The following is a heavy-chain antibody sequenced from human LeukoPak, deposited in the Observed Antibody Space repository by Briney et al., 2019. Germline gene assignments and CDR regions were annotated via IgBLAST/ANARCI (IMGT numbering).Heavy chain of an antibody. D-gene: IGHD2-15*01. CDR2: IIPIFGTA. J-gene: IGHJ4*02. Sequence: ASVKVSCKASGGTFSSYAISWVRQAPGQGLEWMGGIIPIFGTANYAQKFQGRVTITADESTSTAYMGLSSVRSEHTDVYYCASGSKPSGMDYFDYWGQGTLVTVSS. CDR1: GGTFSSYA. V-gene: IGHV1-69*13. CDR3: ASGSKPSGMDYFDY.